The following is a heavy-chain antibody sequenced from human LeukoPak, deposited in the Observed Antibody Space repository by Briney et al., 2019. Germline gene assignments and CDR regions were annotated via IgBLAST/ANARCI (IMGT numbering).Heavy chain of an antibody. J-gene: IGHJ3*02. Sequence: SETLSLTCTVSGGSISSYYWSWLRQPPGKGLEWIGYIYYSGSTNYNPSLKSRVTISVDTSKNQFSLKLSSVTAADTAVYYCARNNDYGDYYAFDIWGQGTMVTVSS. CDR2: IYYSGST. V-gene: IGHV4-59*01. CDR1: GGSISSYY. CDR3: ARNNDYGDYYAFDI. D-gene: IGHD4-17*01.